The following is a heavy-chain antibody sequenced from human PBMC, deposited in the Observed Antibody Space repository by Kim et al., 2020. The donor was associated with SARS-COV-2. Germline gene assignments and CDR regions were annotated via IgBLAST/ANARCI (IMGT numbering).Heavy chain of an antibody. D-gene: IGHD5-12*01. V-gene: IGHV4-39*01. J-gene: IGHJ4*02. Sequence: NPSLKSRVTISVDTSKNQFSLKLSSVTAADTAVYYCASPGYSGYTPFDYWGQGTLVTVSS. CDR3: ASPGYSGYTPFDY.